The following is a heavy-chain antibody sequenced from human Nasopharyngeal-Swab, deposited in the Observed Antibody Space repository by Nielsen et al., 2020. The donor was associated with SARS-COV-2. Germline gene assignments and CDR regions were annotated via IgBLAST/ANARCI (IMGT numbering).Heavy chain of an antibody. D-gene: IGHD5/OR15-5a*01. V-gene: IGHV5-10-1*01. CDR2: IDPSDSYT. J-gene: IGHJ6*02. CDR3: VSTQAQDYYYGMDV. Sequence: VRQMPGNGLEWMGRIDPSDSYTNYSPSFQGHVTISADKSISTAYLQWSSLKASDTAMYYCVSTQAQDYYYGMDVWGQGTTVTVSS.